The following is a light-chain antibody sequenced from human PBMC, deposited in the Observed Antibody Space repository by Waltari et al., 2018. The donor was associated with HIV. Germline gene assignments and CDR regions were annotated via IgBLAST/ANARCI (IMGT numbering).Light chain of an antibody. Sequence: QSALTQPASVSGSPGPSITISCTGTSSDVGGSNYVSWYHQYAGKAPKLMIYDVSNRPSGVSNRFSGSKSGNTASLTISGLQAEDEADYYCSSYTSSSTLVFGGGTKLTVL. J-gene: IGLJ2*01. CDR1: SSDVGGSNY. CDR3: SSYTSSSTLV. V-gene: IGLV2-14*01. CDR2: DVS.